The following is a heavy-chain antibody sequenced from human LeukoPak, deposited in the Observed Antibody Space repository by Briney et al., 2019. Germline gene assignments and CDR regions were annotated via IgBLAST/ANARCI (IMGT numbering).Heavy chain of an antibody. CDR2: IKQDGSET. CDR3: ARGGQAGTGDL. CDR1: GFTFRSYW. D-gene: IGHD3-10*01. V-gene: IGHV3-7*01. J-gene: IGHJ5*02. Sequence: PGGSLRLSCAAPGFTFRSYWMTWVRQSPGKGLEWVANIKQDGSETYHVDSVKGRFTISRDNAKDSLYSEMNSLRAEDTAVYYCARGGQAGTGDLWGQGTLVTVSS.